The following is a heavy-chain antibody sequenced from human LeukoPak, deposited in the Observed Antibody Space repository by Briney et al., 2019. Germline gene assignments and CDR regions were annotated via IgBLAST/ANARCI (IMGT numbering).Heavy chain of an antibody. Sequence: SETLSLTCTVPGGSIRGGGYYWSWIRQHPGMGLEWIGYIYSSGSTSYKPSLKSRVTISLDTSENQFSLKLTSVTAADTAVYYCARASHYDSSGLYFDYWGQGTLVTVS. D-gene: IGHD3-22*01. J-gene: IGHJ4*02. CDR2: IYSSGST. CDR1: GGSIRGGGYY. V-gene: IGHV4-31*03. CDR3: ARASHYDSSGLYFDY.